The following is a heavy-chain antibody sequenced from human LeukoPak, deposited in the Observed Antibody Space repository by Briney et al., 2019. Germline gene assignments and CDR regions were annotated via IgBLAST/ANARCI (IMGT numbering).Heavy chain of an antibody. CDR2: IYYSGST. CDR3: ARDPSYSTNSYYYYYGMDV. J-gene: IGHJ6*02. D-gene: IGHD6-13*01. Sequence: SETLSLTCTVSGGSISSYYWSWIRQPPGRGLEWIGYIYYSGSTNYNPSLKSRVTISADTSKNQFSLKLSSVTAADTAVYYCARDPSYSTNSYYYYYGMDVWGQGTTVTVSS. CDR1: GGSISSYY. V-gene: IGHV4-59*01.